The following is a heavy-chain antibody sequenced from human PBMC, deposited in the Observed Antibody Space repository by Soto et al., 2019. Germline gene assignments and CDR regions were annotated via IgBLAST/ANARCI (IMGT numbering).Heavy chain of an antibody. CDR2: IYYSGNT. CDR1: GCSISSSSYY. V-gene: IGHV4-39*01. Sequence: SETLSLTCTVSGCSISSSSYYCGWIRQPPGKGLEWIGSIYYSGNTFYNPSLKSRVTISVDTSKNQFSLKLSSVTAADTAVYYCARRTAMVRGVQGYYYGMDVWGQGTTVTVSS. CDR3: ARRTAMVRGVQGYYYGMDV. D-gene: IGHD3-10*01. J-gene: IGHJ6*02.